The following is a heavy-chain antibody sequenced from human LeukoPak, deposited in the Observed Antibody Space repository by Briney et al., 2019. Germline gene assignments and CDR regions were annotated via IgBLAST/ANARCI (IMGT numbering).Heavy chain of an antibody. D-gene: IGHD6-13*01. J-gene: IGHJ6*02. CDR1: GYTFTGYY. CDR3: ARGGSYSSSHADVYYYYGMDV. V-gene: IGHV1-2*02. CDR2: INPNSGGA. Sequence: ASVKVSCKASGYTFTGYYMHWVRQAPGQGLEWMGWINPNSGGANYAQEFQGRVTMTRDTSISTAYMELSRLRSDDTAVYYCARGGSYSSSHADVYYYYGMDVWGQGTTVTVSS.